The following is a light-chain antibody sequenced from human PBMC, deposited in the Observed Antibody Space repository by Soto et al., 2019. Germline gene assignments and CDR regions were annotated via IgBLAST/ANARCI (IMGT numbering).Light chain of an antibody. V-gene: IGKV3-20*01. CDR2: GAS. J-gene: IGKJ4*01. Sequence: EIVLTQSRGTLSLSPEERATLSCRASHSVSSSYLAWYQQKPGEAPRLLIYGASSRATGIPDRFSGSGSVTDVTLKISRLEPEDFALYYCQQYGSSPIFGGGTKVESK. CDR1: HSVSSSY. CDR3: QQYGSSPI.